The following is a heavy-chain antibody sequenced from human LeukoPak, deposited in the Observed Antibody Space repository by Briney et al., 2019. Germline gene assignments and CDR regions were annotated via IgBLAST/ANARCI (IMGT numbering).Heavy chain of an antibody. CDR3: AKVARLGGNSFYYYMDV. V-gene: IGHV3-7*01. CDR2: IEEYGNEI. Sequence: GGSLRLSCAASGFTFSTYWMGWVRQAPGKGLEWVANIEEYGNEIHYVDSVKGRFTISRDNTKTSLYLQMNSLRVEDTAVYYCAKVARLGGNSFYYYMDVWGKGTTVTISS. D-gene: IGHD3-16*01. CDR1: GFTFSTYW. J-gene: IGHJ6*03.